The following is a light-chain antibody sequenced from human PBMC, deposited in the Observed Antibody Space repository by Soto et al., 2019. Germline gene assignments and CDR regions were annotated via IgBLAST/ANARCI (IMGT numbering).Light chain of an antibody. CDR3: RSYTNSSTWV. Sequence: QSALTQPASVSGSPGQSITISCTGTSSDVGNYNYVSWYQQHPGKVPKLMIYEVSNRPSGVSNRFSGSKSGNTASLTISGLQAEDEADYYCRSYTNSSTWVFGGGTKVTVL. CDR2: EVS. J-gene: IGLJ3*02. CDR1: SSDVGNYNY. V-gene: IGLV2-14*01.